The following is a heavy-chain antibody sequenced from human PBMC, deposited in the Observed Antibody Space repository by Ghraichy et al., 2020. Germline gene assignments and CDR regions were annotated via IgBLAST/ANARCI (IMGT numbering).Heavy chain of an antibody. D-gene: IGHD2-15*01. CDR2: IYPGGST. CDR1: GGPFGGYY. V-gene: IGHV4-34*01. Sequence: SKTLSLTCAVYGGPFGGYYWNLVRQSPGKGLEWIGEIYPGGSTNYNPSLESRVTISVDASRKQFSLSLFSVTAADTAIYYCARGRYCGGGSCYPRPYYFDSWGQGTLVTVSS. J-gene: IGHJ4*02. CDR3: ARGRYCGGGSCYPRPYYFDS.